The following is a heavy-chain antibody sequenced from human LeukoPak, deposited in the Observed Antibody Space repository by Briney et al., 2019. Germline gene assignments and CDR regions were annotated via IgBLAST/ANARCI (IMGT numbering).Heavy chain of an antibody. CDR3: ARRAYSGSYGWAFYFDY. V-gene: IGHV1-2*06. J-gene: IGHJ4*02. CDR2: INPNSGGT. D-gene: IGHD1-26*01. Sequence: ASVKVSCKASGYTFIGYYMHWVRQAPGKGLEWMGRINPNSGGTNYAQKFKGRVTMTRDTSISTAYMELSRLRSDDTAVYYCARRAYSGSYGWAFYFDYWGQGTLVTVSS. CDR1: GYTFIGYY.